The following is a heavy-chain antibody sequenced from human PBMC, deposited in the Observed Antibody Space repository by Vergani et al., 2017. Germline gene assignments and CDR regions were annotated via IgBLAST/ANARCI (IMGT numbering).Heavy chain of an antibody. J-gene: IGHJ5*02. Sequence: EVQLLESGGGLVQPGGSLRLSCAASGFTFSSYAMSWVRQAPGKGLEWVSAISGSGGSTYYADSVKGRFTISRDNSKNTLYLQMNSLRAEDTAVYYCAKSSDSSGYYYVSDWFAPWGQGTLVTVSS. CDR2: ISGSGGST. CDR1: GFTFSSYA. CDR3: AKSSDSSGYYYVSDWFAP. V-gene: IGHV3-23*01. D-gene: IGHD3-22*01.